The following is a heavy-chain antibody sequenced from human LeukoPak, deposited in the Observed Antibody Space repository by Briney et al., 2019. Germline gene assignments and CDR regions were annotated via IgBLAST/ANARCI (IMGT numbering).Heavy chain of an antibody. D-gene: IGHD3-22*01. V-gene: IGHV4-31*03. J-gene: IGHJ4*02. CDR1: GGSISSGGYY. Sequence: TLSLTCTVSGGSISSGGYYWSWIRQHPGKGLEWIGYIYYSGSTYYNPSLKSRVTISVDTSKNRFSLKLSSVTAADTAVYYCARGGDYDSSGVFDYWGQGTLVTVSS. CDR3: ARGGDYDSSGVFDY. CDR2: IYYSGST.